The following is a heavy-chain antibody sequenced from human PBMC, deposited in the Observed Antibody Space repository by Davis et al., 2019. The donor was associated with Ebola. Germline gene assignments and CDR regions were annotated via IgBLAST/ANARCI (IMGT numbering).Heavy chain of an antibody. J-gene: IGHJ5*02. Sequence: GGSLRLSCAASGFTFSDYYMSWIRQAPGKGLEWVSYISSSGSTIYYADSVKGRFTISRDNAKNSLYLQMNSLRAEDTAVYYCTRVVYAYWFDPWGQGTLVTVSS. CDR2: ISSSGSTI. V-gene: IGHV3-11*01. D-gene: IGHD2-8*01. CDR1: GFTFSDYY. CDR3: TRVVYAYWFDP.